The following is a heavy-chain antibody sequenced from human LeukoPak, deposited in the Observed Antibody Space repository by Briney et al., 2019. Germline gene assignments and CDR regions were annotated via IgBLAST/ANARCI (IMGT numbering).Heavy chain of an antibody. Sequence: SETLSLTCAVYGGSFSGYYWSWIRQPPGKGLEWIGEINHSGSTNYNPSLKSRVTISIDTSKDQFSLKLSTVTAADTAVYFCARVTREAARYWYFDLWGRGTLVTVSS. D-gene: IGHD6-6*01. CDR3: ARVTREAARYWYFDL. CDR1: GGSFSGYY. J-gene: IGHJ2*01. V-gene: IGHV4-34*01. CDR2: INHSGST.